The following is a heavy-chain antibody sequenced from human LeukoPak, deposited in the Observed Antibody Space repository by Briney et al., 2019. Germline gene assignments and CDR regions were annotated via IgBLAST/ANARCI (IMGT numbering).Heavy chain of an antibody. V-gene: IGHV1-46*01. D-gene: IGHD5-18*01. CDR1: GYTFTGYY. CDR2: INPSGGST. CDR3: ARDVIRGYSYGTYFDY. J-gene: IGHJ4*02. Sequence: ASVNVSCKASGYTFTGYYMHWVRQAPGQGLEWMGIINPSGGSTSYAQKFQGRVTMTRDTSTSTVYMELSSLRSEDTAVYYCARDVIRGYSYGTYFDYWGQGTLVTVSS.